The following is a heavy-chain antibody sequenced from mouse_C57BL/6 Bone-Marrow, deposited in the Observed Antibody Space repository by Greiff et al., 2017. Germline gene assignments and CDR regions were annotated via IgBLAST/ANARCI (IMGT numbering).Heavy chain of an antibody. J-gene: IGHJ4*01. V-gene: IGHV1-81*01. D-gene: IGHD1-1*01. CDR1: GYTFTSYG. CDR3: AGGGLRMDY. CDR2: IYPRSGNT. Sequence: VQLQQSGAELARPGASVKLSCKASGYTFTSYGIRWVQQGPGQGLEWIGEIYPRSGNTYYNEKFKGKATLTADKSSSTTYMGLRSLTSEDSAVYVCAGGGLRMDYWGQGTAVTVSA.